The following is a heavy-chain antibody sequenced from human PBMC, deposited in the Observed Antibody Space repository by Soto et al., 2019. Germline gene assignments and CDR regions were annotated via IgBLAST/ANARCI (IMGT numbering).Heavy chain of an antibody. CDR3: ARPKDYDDCLDS. Sequence: ASVKVSCKASGYTFTSYAMHWVRQAPGQRLEWMGWINAGNGNTKYSQNFQGRVTITRDTSANTAYMELTSLISEDTAVYYCARPKDYDDCLDSWGQRTLVTVSS. D-gene: IGHD3-22*01. J-gene: IGHJ4*02. CDR2: INAGNGNT. V-gene: IGHV1-3*01. CDR1: GYTFTSYA.